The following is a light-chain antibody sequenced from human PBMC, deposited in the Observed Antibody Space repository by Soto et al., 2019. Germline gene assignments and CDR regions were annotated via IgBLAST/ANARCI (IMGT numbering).Light chain of an antibody. Sequence: DIVMTQSPLSLPVTPGEPASISCTSSQSLLHSNGFNYLDWYLQKPGQSPQLLIYLGSYRASGVPDRFSGSGSGTDFTLKISRVEADDVGVYYCMQALQTPRTFGQGTNVEIK. J-gene: IGKJ1*01. CDR1: QSLLHSNGFNY. V-gene: IGKV2-28*01. CDR3: MQALQTPRT. CDR2: LGS.